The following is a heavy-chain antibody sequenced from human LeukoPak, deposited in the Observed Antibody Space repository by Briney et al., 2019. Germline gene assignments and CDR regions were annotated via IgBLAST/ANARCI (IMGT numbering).Heavy chain of an antibody. CDR3: AKDFWSDVAATPNFDY. J-gene: IGHJ4*02. V-gene: IGHV3-23*01. CDR1: GFTFSSYA. Sequence: GGSLRLSCAASGFTFSSYAMSWVRQAPGKGLEWVSAISGSGGSIYYADSVKGRFTISRDNSKNTLYLQMNSLRAEDTAVYYSAKDFWSDVAATPNFDYWGQGTLVTVSS. D-gene: IGHD2-15*01. CDR2: ISGSGGSI.